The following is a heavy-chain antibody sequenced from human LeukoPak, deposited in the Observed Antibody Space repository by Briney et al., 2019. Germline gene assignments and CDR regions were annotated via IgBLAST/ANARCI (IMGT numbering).Heavy chain of an antibody. CDR1: GFTFSSYA. D-gene: IGHD5-24*01. CDR2: I. Sequence: PGGSLRLSCAASGFTFSSYAMNWVRQAPGKGPEWVSSIVEGRFTISRDNAQNSLYLQMNSLRAEDTAVYYCARVGTRMVTIVAPYYMDVWGKGTTVTVSS. V-gene: IGHV3-21*01. J-gene: IGHJ6*03. CDR3: ARVGTRMVTIVAPYYMDV.